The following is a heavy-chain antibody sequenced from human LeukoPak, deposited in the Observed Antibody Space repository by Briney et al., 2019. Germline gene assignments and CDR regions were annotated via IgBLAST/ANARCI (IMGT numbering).Heavy chain of an antibody. J-gene: IGHJ4*02. CDR3: ASRETKGPDY. CDR2: IYYSGST. Sequence: SETLSLTCSVSGDSISSSNYYWGWIRQPPGKGLEWIGRIYYSGSTNYNPSLKSRVTISVDTTKNQFSLKLISVTAADTAVYYCASRETKGPDYWGQGILVTVSS. CDR1: GDSISSSNYY. V-gene: IGHV4-39*07. D-gene: IGHD2-8*01.